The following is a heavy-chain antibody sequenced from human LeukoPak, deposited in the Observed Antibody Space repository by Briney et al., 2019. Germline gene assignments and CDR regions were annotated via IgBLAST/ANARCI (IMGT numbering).Heavy chain of an antibody. CDR1: GFTFSSYG. Sequence: PGGSLRLSCAASGFTFSSYGIHWVRQAPGKWLGWVAVISYDGSNKYYADSVKGRFTISRDNSKNTLYLQMNSLRAEDTAVYYCAGQYSSGWYDVGNYYYGMDVWGQGTTVTVSS. D-gene: IGHD6-19*01. V-gene: IGHV3-30*03. CDR2: ISYDGSNK. CDR3: AGQYSSGWYDVGNYYYGMDV. J-gene: IGHJ6*02.